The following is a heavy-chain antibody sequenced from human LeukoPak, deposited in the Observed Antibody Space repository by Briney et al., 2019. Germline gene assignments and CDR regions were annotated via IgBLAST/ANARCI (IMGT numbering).Heavy chain of an antibody. CDR3: VKDFDGSGPGH. Sequence: GGSLRLSCAASGFTFSNYAMSWVRQAPGKGLEWVSYISNTGRTTYDAESVKGRFTISRDNARKSVYLQMNSLRAEDTATYYCVKDFDGSGPGHWGQGTLVTVSS. CDR2: ISNTGRTT. D-gene: IGHD4-23*01. CDR1: GFTFSNYA. J-gene: IGHJ4*02. V-gene: IGHV3-11*01.